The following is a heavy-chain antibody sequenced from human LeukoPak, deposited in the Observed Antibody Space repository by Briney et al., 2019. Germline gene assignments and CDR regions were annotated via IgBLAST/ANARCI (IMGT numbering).Heavy chain of an antibody. CDR1: GFTFSSYA. J-gene: IGHJ4*02. Sequence: GGSLRLSCAASGFTFSSYAMTWVRQAPGKGLEWVSAISDSGHSTYYADSVKGRFTISRDISKSTLYLQMNSLRAEDTALYHCAKGQKWELPLDFWGQGTLVTVSS. CDR3: AKGQKWELPLDF. D-gene: IGHD1-26*01. V-gene: IGHV3-23*01. CDR2: ISDSGHST.